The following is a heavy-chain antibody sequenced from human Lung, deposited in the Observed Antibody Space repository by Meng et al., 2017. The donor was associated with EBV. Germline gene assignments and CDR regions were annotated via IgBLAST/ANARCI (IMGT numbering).Heavy chain of an antibody. Sequence: QVQLQEPGPGLVKPSQTLSLTCTVSGGSISSGNHYWSWIRQHPGKGLEYIGYIYYSGSTYYTPSLKSRVIISVDTSKNQFSLRLNSVTAADTAVYYCASLYGDSSVWYLDLWGRGTLVTASS. CDR2: IYYSGST. V-gene: IGHV4-31*02. J-gene: IGHJ2*01. CDR3: ASLYGDSSVWYLDL. CDR1: GGSISSGNHY. D-gene: IGHD4-17*01.